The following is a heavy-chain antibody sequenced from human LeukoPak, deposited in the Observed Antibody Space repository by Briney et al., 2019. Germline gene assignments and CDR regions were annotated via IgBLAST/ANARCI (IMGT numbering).Heavy chain of an antibody. D-gene: IGHD3-3*02. CDR1: GGSFSGYY. CDR2: INHSGST. V-gene: IGHV4-34*01. J-gene: IGHJ6*03. CDR3: ARAFFPGYYSYMAV. Sequence: PSETLSLTCAVYGGSFSGYYWSWIRQPPGKGLEWIGEINHSGSTNYNPSLKSRVTISVDTSKNQFSLKLSSVTAADTAVYYCARAFFPGYYSYMAVWGKGTTVTVSS.